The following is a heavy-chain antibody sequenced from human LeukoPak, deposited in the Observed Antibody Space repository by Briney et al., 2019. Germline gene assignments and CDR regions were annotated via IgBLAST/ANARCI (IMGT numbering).Heavy chain of an antibody. Sequence: SETLSLTCAVSGGSISSGGYSWSWIRQPPGKGLEWIGYIYHSGSTYYNPSLKSRVTISVDRSKNQFSLKLSSVTAADTAVYYCARVARYCSSTSCYYFDYWGQGTLVTVSS. CDR1: GGSISSGGYS. CDR3: ARVARYCSSTSCYYFDY. V-gene: IGHV4-30-2*01. CDR2: IYHSGST. D-gene: IGHD2-2*01. J-gene: IGHJ4*02.